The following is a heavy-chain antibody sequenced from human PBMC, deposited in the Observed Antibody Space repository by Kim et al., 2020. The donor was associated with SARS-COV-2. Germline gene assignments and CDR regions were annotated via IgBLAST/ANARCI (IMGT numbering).Heavy chain of an antibody. J-gene: IGHJ4*02. D-gene: IGHD3-9*01. Sequence: YVDPVKGRFTISRDNAKNSLFLQMNSLRAEDTGVYYCAKTIGGADINFDYWGQGTLVTVSS. CDR3: AKTIGGADINFDY. V-gene: IGHV3-7*01.